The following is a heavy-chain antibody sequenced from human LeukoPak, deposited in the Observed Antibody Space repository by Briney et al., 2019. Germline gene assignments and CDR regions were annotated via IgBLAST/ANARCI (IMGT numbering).Heavy chain of an antibody. CDR2: ISSSGSTI. CDR1: GFTFSDYY. Sequence: GGSLRLSCAASGFTFSDYYMSWIRQAPGKGLEWVSYISSSGSTIYYADSMKGRFTISRDNAKNSLYLQMNSLRAEDTAVYYCARDVGRWLQLLAFDIWGQGTMVTVSS. CDR3: ARDVGRWLQLLAFDI. J-gene: IGHJ3*02. V-gene: IGHV3-11*04. D-gene: IGHD5-24*01.